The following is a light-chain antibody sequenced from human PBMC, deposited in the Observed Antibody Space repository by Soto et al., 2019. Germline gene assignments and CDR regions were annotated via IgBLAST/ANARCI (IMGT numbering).Light chain of an antibody. CDR3: QQYSNYWT. CDR1: QSITSW. V-gene: IGKV1-5*03. CDR2: KAS. J-gene: IGKJ1*01. Sequence: DIQMTQSPSTLSASVGDRVTITCRASQSITSWLAWDQQKPGKAPKLLIYKASTLESGVPSRFSGSGSGTEFNLTISSLQPDDFATYYCQQYSNYWTFGQGTKVEIK.